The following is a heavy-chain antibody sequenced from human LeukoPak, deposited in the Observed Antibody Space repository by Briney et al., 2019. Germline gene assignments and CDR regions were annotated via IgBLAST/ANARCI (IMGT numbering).Heavy chain of an antibody. D-gene: IGHD3-22*01. Sequence: SETLSLTCAVSGGSFSGYYWSWIRQPPGKGLEWIGEINHSGSTNYNPSLKSRVTISVDTSKNQFSLRLSSVTAADTAVYYCARLSGYYYSPIDYWGQGTLVTVSS. CDR3: ARLSGYYYSPIDY. CDR1: GGSFSGYY. CDR2: INHSGST. J-gene: IGHJ4*02. V-gene: IGHV4-34*01.